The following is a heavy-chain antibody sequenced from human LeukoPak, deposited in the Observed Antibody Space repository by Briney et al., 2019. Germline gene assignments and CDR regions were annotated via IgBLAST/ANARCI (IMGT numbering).Heavy chain of an antibody. V-gene: IGHV4-34*01. Sequence: SETLSLTCGAYGGSLSRYYWTWIRQPPGKGLEWIGEINHSGSTNYNPSLKSRGTTVVDTSKNQFSLKLNSMTAADTAIYYCARVLRRGGYTHAFDIWGQGTMVTVSS. CDR3: ARVLRRGGYTHAFDI. J-gene: IGHJ3*02. CDR2: INHSGST. D-gene: IGHD5-24*01. CDR1: GGSLSRYY.